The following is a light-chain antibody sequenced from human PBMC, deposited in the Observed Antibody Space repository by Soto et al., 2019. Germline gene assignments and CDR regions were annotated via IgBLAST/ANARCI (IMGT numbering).Light chain of an antibody. J-gene: IGKJ5*01. V-gene: IGKV1-39*01. CDR3: QQTYSSLPIT. CDR2: AAS. CDR1: QDISNY. Sequence: DIQMTQSPSSLSASVVDRVTITCQASQDISNYLNWYQQKPGKAPNLLIYAASSLESGVPARFSGSGSGTHFTLTITGLQPEDFATYYCQQTYSSLPITFGQGTRLEIK.